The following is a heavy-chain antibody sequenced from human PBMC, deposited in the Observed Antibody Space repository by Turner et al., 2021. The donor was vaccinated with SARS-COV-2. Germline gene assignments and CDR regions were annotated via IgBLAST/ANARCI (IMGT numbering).Heavy chain of an antibody. D-gene: IGHD3-10*01. V-gene: IGHV4-39*01. J-gene: IGHJ6*02. CDR3: ARLLNPGSYYYYYYGMDV. CDR1: GGPISSSNYY. Sequence: QLQLQESGPGLVKPSETLSLTCTVTGGPISSSNYYWGWIRQPPGKGLEWIGSIYYSGSTYYSPSLKSRVTISVDTSKNQFSLKLSSVTAADTAVYYCARLLNPGSYYYYYYGMDVWGQGTTVTVSS. CDR2: IYYSGST.